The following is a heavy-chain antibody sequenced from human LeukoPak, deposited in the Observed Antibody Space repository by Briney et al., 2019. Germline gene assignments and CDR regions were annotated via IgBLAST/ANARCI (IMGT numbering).Heavy chain of an antibody. CDR3: ARSTLGYCSSTSCSLDY. D-gene: IGHD2-2*01. Sequence: PGGYLRLSCAASGFTFSSYSMNWVRQAPGKGLEWVSYISSSSSTIYYADSVKGRFTISRDNAKNSLYLQMNSLRAEDTAVYYCARSTLGYCSSTSCSLDYWGQGTLVTVSS. CDR1: GFTFSSYS. J-gene: IGHJ4*02. CDR2: ISSSSSTI. V-gene: IGHV3-48*01.